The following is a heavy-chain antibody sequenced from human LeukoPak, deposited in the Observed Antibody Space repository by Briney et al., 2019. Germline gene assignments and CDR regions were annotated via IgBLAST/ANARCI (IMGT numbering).Heavy chain of an antibody. CDR1: GFTFSSYS. Sequence: GGSLRLSCAASGFTFSSYSMNWVRQAPGKGLEWVSSISSSSSYIYYADSVKGRFTISRDNAKNSLYLQMNSLRAEDTAVYYCARSIAAAGMVDYWGQGTLVTVSS. J-gene: IGHJ4*02. CDR2: ISSSSSYI. CDR3: ARSIAAAGMVDY. V-gene: IGHV3-21*01. D-gene: IGHD6-13*01.